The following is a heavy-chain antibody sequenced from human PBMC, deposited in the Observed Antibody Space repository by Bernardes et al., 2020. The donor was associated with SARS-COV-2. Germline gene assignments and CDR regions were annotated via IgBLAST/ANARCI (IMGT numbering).Heavy chain of an antibody. CDR3: ARHGGYQNSYYYGLDV. CDR2: INHSGST. D-gene: IGHD1-26*01. Sequence: SETLSLTCTVYGGSFSGYYWSWIRRPPGKGLEWIGEINHSGSTTYNPSLKSRVTISLDTSRSHFSLDMTSVTAADTAVYYCARHGGYQNSYYYGLDVWGQGTTVTVSS. CDR1: GGSFSGYY. J-gene: IGHJ6*02. V-gene: IGHV4-34*01.